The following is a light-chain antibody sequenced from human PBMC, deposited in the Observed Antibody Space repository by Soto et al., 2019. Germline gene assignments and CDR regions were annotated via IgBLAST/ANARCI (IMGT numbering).Light chain of an antibody. J-gene: IGKJ5*01. CDR2: DAT. Sequence: VLTQSPATLSLPPGERATLSCRASQSIHTSLAWYQQKSGKPPRLVIYDATLRASGVPARFGGSRSGTEFTLTINSLEPEDFAVYYCQQRNVWPPITFGQGTRLEIK. V-gene: IGKV3-11*01. CDR3: QQRNVWPPIT. CDR1: QSIHTS.